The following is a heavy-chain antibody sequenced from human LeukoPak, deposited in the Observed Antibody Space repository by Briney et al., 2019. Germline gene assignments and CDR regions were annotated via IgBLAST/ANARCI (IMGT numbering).Heavy chain of an antibody. Sequence: GGSLRLSCAASGFTFSSYSMNWVRQAPGKGLEWVSPISSSSSYIYYADSVKGRFTISRDNAKNSLYLQMNSLRAEDTAVYYCASGLYSSSWLEYFQHWGQGTLVTVSS. CDR2: ISSSSSYI. J-gene: IGHJ1*01. CDR1: GFTFSSYS. CDR3: ASGLYSSSWLEYFQH. D-gene: IGHD6-13*01. V-gene: IGHV3-21*01.